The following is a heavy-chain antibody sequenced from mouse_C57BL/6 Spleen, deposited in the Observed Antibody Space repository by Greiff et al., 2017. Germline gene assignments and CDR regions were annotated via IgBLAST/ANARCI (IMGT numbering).Heavy chain of an antibody. J-gene: IGHJ4*01. CDR2: IYPGDGAT. Sequence: QVQLQQSGAELVKPGASVKISCKASGYAFSSYWMNWVKQRPGKGLEWIGQIYPGDGATNYNGKFKGKATLTADQSSSTAFMQLSSLTSEDSAVYCCADYDGSYYAMDCWGQGTSVTVAS. D-gene: IGHD2-4*01. V-gene: IGHV1-80*01. CDR3: ADYDGSYYAMDC. CDR1: GYAFSSYW.